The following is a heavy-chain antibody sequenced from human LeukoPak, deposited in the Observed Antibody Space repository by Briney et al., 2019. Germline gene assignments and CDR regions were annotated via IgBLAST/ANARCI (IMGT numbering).Heavy chain of an antibody. V-gene: IGHV3-30*18. J-gene: IGHJ4*02. CDR1: GFTFNNYG. D-gene: IGHD3-22*01. CDR3: AKGSYYDQIPESDY. Sequence: GGSLRLSCVASGFTFNNYGMHWVRQAPGKGLEWVAVISYDGSNKYYAASVKGRFTISRDNSKNTLYVQMNSLRPEDTAVYYCAKGSYYDQIPESDYWGQGTLVTVS. CDR2: ISYDGSNK.